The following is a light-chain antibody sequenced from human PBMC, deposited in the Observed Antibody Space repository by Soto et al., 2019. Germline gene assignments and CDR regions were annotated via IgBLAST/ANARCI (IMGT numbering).Light chain of an antibody. J-gene: IGLJ1*01. V-gene: IGLV2-8*01. CDR2: EVT. CDR3: TSYAGSNNLGV. Sequence: QSALTQPPSASGSPEQSVTISCTGTSSDVGGYNYVSWYQQHPGKAPKVIIYEVTKRPSGVPDRFSGSKSGNTASLTVSGLQAEDEADYYCTSYAGSNNLGVFGTGTKLTVL. CDR1: SSDVGGYNY.